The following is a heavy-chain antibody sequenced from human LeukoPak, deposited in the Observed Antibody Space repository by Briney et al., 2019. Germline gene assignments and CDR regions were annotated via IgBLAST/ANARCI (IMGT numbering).Heavy chain of an antibody. J-gene: IGHJ1*01. Sequence: ASVKVSCKASGGTFSSYAISWVRQAPGQGLEWMGGIIPIFGTANYAQKFQGRVTITTDESTSTAYMELSSLRSEDTAVYYCARSVARPEYFQHWGQGTLVTVSS. CDR3: ARSVARPEYFQH. CDR1: GGTFSSYA. V-gene: IGHV1-69*05. D-gene: IGHD6-6*01. CDR2: IIPIFGTA.